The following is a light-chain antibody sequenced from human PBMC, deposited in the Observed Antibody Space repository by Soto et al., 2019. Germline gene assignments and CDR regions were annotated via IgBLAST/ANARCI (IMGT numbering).Light chain of an antibody. CDR3: SSYTSSYTRV. J-gene: IGLJ1*01. Sequence: SALTQPASVSGSPGQSITISCTGTSSDVGGYNYVSWYQQHPGKAPKLMIYDVSNRPSGVSNRFSGSKSGNTASLTISRLQAEDEADYYCSSYTSSYTRVFGTGTKVTVL. CDR2: DVS. V-gene: IGLV2-14*01. CDR1: SSDVGGYNY.